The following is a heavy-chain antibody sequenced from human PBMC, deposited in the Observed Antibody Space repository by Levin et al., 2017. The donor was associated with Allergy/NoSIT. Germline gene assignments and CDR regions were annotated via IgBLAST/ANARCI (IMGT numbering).Heavy chain of an antibody. CDR3: ARTNWNPGIGWFAP. CDR1: GVSVNSGDYY. D-gene: IGHD1-1*01. CDR2: IYYSGNT. J-gene: IGHJ5*02. Sequence: PSETLSLTCTVSGVSVNSGDYYWSWIRQPPGKGLEWIGFIYYSGNTNYNPSLKSRVTLSLDTSKNQFSLKLTFVTAADTALYYCARTNWNPGIGWFAPWGQGTLVTVSS. V-gene: IGHV4-61*08.